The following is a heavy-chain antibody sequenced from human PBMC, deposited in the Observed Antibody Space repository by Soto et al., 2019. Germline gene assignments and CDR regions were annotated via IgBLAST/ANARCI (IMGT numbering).Heavy chain of an antibody. CDR3: ARENGGGSVRGASVFDY. CDR2: IYTSGST. J-gene: IGHJ4*02. CDR1: GGSISSYY. D-gene: IGHD3-10*01. V-gene: IGHV4-4*07. Sequence: PSETLSLTCTVSGGSISSYYWSWIRQPAGKGLEWIGRIYTSGSTNYNPSLKSRVTMSVDTSKNQFSLRLSSVTAADTAVYYCARENGGGSVRGASVFDYWGQGTLVTVSS.